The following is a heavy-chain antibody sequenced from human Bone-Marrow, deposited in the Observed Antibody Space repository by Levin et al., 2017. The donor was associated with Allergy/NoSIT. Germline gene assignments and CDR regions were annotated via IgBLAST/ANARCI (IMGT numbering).Heavy chain of an antibody. J-gene: IGHJ5*01. CDR2: IIPDLEIS. CDR1: GDTFSSSS. Sequence: GASVKVSCKASGDTFSSSSFNWVRQAPGQGLEWMGRIIPDLEISNYAQKFQGRVTIAADKSTSTVYMELSSLRSEDTAVYYCAGDYQTSGTYNSWGHGTLVTVSS. V-gene: IGHV1-69*02. CDR3: AGDYQTSGTYNS. D-gene: IGHD3-10*01.